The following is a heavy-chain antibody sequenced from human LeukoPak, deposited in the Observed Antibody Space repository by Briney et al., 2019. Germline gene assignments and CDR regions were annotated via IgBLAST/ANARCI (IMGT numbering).Heavy chain of an antibody. CDR2: IGSSSSYT. J-gene: IGHJ6*02. D-gene: IGHD4-11*01. Sequence: GGSRRLSCAASGFTFSDYYMSWIRQAPGKGLEWVSCIGSSSSYTDYADSVKGRFTISRDNAKNSLYLQMNSLRAEDTAVYYCARAPHYSNYGPYYYGMDVWGQGTTVTVSS. V-gene: IGHV3-11*06. CDR3: ARAPHYSNYGPYYYGMDV. CDR1: GFTFSDYY.